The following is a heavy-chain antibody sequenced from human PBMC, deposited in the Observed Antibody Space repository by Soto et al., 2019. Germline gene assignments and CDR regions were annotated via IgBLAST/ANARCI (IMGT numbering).Heavy chain of an antibody. J-gene: IGHJ4*02. V-gene: IGHV3-30*18. CDR2: ISYDGSNK. Sequence: GGSLRLSCAASGFTFSSYGMHWVRQAPGKGLEWVAVISYDGSNKYYADSVKGRFTISRDNSKNTLYLQMNSLRAEDTAVYYCAKEHLTSYYDSSGYYYFDYWGQGTLVTVSS. D-gene: IGHD3-22*01. CDR1: GFTFSSYG. CDR3: AKEHLTSYYDSSGYYYFDY.